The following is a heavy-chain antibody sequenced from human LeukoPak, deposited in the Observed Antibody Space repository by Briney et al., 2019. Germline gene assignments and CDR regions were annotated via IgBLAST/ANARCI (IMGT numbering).Heavy chain of an antibody. CDR2: INHSGST. CDR1: GGSFSGYY. V-gene: IGHV4-34*01. Sequence: SETLSLTCAVYGGSFSGYYWSWIRQPPGKGLEWIGEINHSGSTNYNPSLKSRVTISVDTSKNQFSLKLSSVTAADMAVYYRARVRPSIAVAGTLKYYFDYWGQGTLVTVSS. D-gene: IGHD6-19*01. J-gene: IGHJ4*02. CDR3: ARVRPSIAVAGTLKYYFDY.